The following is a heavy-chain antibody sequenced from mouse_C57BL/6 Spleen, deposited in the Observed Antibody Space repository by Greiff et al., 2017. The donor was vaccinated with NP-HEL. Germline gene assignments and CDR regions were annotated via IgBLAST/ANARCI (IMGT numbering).Heavy chain of an antibody. D-gene: IGHD2-5*01. CDR1: GFTFSDYY. V-gene: IGHV5-12*01. J-gene: IGHJ2*01. Sequence: EVQGVESGGGLVQPGGSLKLSCAASGFTFSDYYMYWVRQTPEKRLEWVAYISNGGGSTYYPDTVKGRFTISRDNAKNTLYLQMSRLKSEDTAMYYCAREAYSNYFDYWGQGTTLTVSS. CDR2: ISNGGGST. CDR3: AREAYSNYFDY.